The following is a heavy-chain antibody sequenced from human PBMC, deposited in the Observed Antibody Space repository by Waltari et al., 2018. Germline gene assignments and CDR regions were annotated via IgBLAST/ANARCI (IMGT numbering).Heavy chain of an antibody. D-gene: IGHD3-3*01. CDR2: IAYSGST. CDR3: ARSYDFWSGYPLHY. CDR1: GDSITNYY. Sequence: QVQLQESGPGLVKPSETLSLIGSVPGDSITNYYWSWVRQPPGKGLEWIGYIAYSGSTRYNPSLKSRATISVDTSKKQFSLRLGSVTAADTAIYYCARSYDFWSGYPLHYWGQGTLVTVSS. V-gene: IGHV4-59*01. J-gene: IGHJ4*02.